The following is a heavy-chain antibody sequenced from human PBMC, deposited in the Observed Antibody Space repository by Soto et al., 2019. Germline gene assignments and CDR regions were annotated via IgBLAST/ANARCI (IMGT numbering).Heavy chain of an antibody. CDR3: GRCNGDDCHSPFDY. D-gene: IGHD2-8*01. CDR2: ITKNGRNK. J-gene: IGHJ4*02. V-gene: IGHV3-30*03. CDR1: GFTFSNFG. Sequence: QVQLVESGGGVVQPGGSLRLSCAASGFTFSNFGMHWVRQAPGKGLEWVADITKNGRNKDYADSVKGRLAFSRDNSKNTLELQMNSLRVEDTAMYYCGRCNGDDCHSPFDYWGQGTLVTVSS.